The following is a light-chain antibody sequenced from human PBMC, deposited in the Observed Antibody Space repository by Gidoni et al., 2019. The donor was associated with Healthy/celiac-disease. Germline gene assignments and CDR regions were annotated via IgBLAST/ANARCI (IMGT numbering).Light chain of an antibody. CDR3: QQYNNWPLT. CDR1: QSVSSN. J-gene: IGKJ4*01. Sequence: IVMTKPPATLSVSPGERATLSCRASQSVSSNLAWYQQKPGQAPRLLIYGASTRATGIPARFSGSGSGTEFTLTISSLQSEDFAVYYCQQYNNWPLTFGGGTKVEIK. CDR2: GAS. V-gene: IGKV3-15*01.